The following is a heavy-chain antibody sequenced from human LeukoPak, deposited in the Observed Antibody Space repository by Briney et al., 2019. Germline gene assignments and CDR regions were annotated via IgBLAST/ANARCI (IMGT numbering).Heavy chain of an antibody. V-gene: IGHV4-59*12. J-gene: IGHJ6*03. D-gene: IGHD5-18*01. Sequence: PSETLSLTCTVTGGSISSYYWSWIRQPPGKGLEWIGYIYYSGSTNYNPSLKSRVTMSVDTSKNQFSLKLSSVTAADTAVYYCARALYSLGFYMDVWGKGTTVTVSS. CDR2: IYYSGST. CDR1: GGSISSYY. CDR3: ARALYSLGFYMDV.